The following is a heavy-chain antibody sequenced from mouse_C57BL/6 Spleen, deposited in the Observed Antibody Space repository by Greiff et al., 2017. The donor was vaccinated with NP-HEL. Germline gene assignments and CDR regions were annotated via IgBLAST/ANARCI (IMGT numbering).Heavy chain of an antibody. V-gene: IGHV1-54*01. J-gene: IGHJ2*01. CDR2: INPGSGGT. CDR1: GYAFTNYL. D-gene: IGHD2-4*01. CDR3: ARSGDYRRFFDY. Sequence: QVQLQQSGAELVRPGTSVKVSCKASGYAFTNYLIEWVKQRPGQGLEWIGVINPGSGGTNYNEKFKGKATLTAAKSSSTAYMQLSSLTSEDSAVYFCARSGDYRRFFDYWGQGPTLTVSS.